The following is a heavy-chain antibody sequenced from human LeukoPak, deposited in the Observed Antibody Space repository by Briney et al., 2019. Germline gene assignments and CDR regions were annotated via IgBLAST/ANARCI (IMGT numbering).Heavy chain of an antibody. CDR3: ARDFWGAYRVDYFAY. CDR1: AFITSSYW. J-gene: IGHJ4*02. V-gene: IGHV3-7*01. Sequence: GGSLRLSCAGSAFITSSYWMSWLRRAPGKGLEWVANIKQDGSETYYVDSVRGRFTISRDNAKNSLYLQMNSLRAEDTAVYYCARDFWGAYRVDYFAYWGQGTLVTVSS. D-gene: IGHD3-3*01. CDR2: IKQDGSET.